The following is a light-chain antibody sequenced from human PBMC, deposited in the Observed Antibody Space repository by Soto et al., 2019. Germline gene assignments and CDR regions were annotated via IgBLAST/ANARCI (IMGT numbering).Light chain of an antibody. Sequence: QLDQAASCLFAKVGDRVTMTCLASQCIDSYLAWYQQRPGKVPQLLIYETSILQSLVSSRFTGSGAGTDCTLTISSLQAEDFATYYCQQTRNYPSTIGGGTKVDI. CDR1: QCIDSY. V-gene: IGKV1-9*01. CDR3: QQTRNYPST. CDR2: ETS. J-gene: IGKJ4*01.